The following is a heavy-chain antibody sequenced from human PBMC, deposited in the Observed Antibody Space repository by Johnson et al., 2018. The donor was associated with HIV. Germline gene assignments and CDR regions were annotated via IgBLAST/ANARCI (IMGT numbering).Heavy chain of an antibody. V-gene: IGHV3-9*01. J-gene: IGHJ3*01. D-gene: IGHD2-2*01. CDR2: ITWNSDSI. Sequence: VQLVESGGGVVQPGRSLRLSCAASGFTFNEYAIHWVRQAPGKGLEWVSGITWNSDSIDYGDSVRGRFTISTDNAKNSVYLQMNSLRAEDTALYYCAKRYGDGTRGAFALWGQGTMVTVSS. CDR1: GFTFNEYA. CDR3: AKRYGDGTRGAFAL.